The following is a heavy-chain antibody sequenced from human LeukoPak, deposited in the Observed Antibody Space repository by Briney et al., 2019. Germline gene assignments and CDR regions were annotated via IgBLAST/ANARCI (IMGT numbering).Heavy chain of an antibody. D-gene: IGHD6-13*01. CDR2: IYHSGST. Sequence: SETLSLTCAVSGGSISSGGYSWSWIRQPPGKGLEWIGYIYHSGSTYYNPSLKSRVTISVDRSKNQFSLKLSSVTAADTAVYYCARAAGGTRADFDYWGQGTLVIVSS. CDR3: ARAAGGTRADFDY. J-gene: IGHJ4*02. V-gene: IGHV4-30-2*01. CDR1: GGSISSGGYS.